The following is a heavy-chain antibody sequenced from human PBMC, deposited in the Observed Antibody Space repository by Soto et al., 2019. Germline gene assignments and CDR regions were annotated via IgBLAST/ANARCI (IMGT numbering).Heavy chain of an antibody. CDR2: ISGSGGST. J-gene: IGHJ4*02. CDR3: AKVTYYYDSSGYYLNDY. CDR1: GFTFSSYA. V-gene: IGHV3-23*01. Sequence: GGSLRLSCAASGFTFSSYAMSWVRQAPGKGLEWVSAISGSGGSTYYADSVKGRFTISRDNSKNTLYLQMNSLRAEDTAVYYCAKVTYYYDSSGYYLNDYWGQGTLVTVSS. D-gene: IGHD3-22*01.